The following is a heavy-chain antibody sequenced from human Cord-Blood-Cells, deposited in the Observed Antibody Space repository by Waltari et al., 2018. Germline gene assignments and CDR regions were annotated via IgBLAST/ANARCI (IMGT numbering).Heavy chain of an antibody. D-gene: IGHD4-17*01. CDR3: ARGDGDYDY. Sequence: QVQLQASGPGLVTPSETLSLTCTVSAGSISSSYWSWLRQPAGKGLGWIGRIYTSGSTNYNPSLKSRVTMSVDTSKNQFSLKLSSVTAADTAVYYCARGDGDYDYWGQGTLVTVSS. CDR2: IYTSGST. V-gene: IGHV4-4*07. J-gene: IGHJ4*02. CDR1: AGSISSSY.